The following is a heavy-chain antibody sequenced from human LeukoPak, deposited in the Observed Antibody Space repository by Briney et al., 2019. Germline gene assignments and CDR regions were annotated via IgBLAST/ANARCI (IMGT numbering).Heavy chain of an antibody. CDR2: ISAYNGNT. V-gene: IGHV1-18*01. D-gene: IGHD6-19*01. CDR1: LGTLSSDA. CDR3: ARARASGWYFDY. Sequence: RASVKVSSKASLGTLSSDAISSGPQAPGQRVEWMGWISAYNGNTNYAQKLQGRVTMTTDTSTSTAYMELRSLRSDDTAVYYCARARASGWYFDYWGQGTLVTVSS. J-gene: IGHJ4*02.